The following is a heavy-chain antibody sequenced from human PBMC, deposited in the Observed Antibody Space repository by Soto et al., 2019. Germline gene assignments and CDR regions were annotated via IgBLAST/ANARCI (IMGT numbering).Heavy chain of an antibody. Sequence: QVQLVQSGAEVKKPGSSVKVSCKASGGTFSSYAISWVRQAPGQGLEWMGGIIPIFGTANYAQKFQGRVTINADESTSTAYMELSSLRSADTAVYYCGSIVATINYYYYGMDVWGQGTTVTVSS. V-gene: IGHV1-69*12. CDR1: GGTFSSYA. CDR2: IIPIFGTA. J-gene: IGHJ6*02. CDR3: GSIVATINYYYYGMDV. D-gene: IGHD5-12*01.